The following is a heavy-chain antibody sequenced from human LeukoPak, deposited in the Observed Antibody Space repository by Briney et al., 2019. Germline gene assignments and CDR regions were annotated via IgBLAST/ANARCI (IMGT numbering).Heavy chain of an antibody. CDR3: ARGGGRAGAFYFDY. CDR1: GESLTGNF. J-gene: IGHJ4*02. Sequence: SETLSLTCAVSGESLTGNFWTWIRQSPGKWLGWIGEIDNNGVANYNTSLKTRVTMSVDTTRKRFSLRLTSESAADTGVYYCARGGGRAGAFYFDYWGQGSLVTVSS. D-gene: IGHD5-24*01. CDR2: IDNNGVA. V-gene: IGHV4-34*01.